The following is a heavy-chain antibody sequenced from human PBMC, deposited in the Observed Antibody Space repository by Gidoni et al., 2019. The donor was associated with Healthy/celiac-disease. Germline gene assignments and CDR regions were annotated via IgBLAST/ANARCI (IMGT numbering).Heavy chain of an antibody. V-gene: IGHV1-18*01. D-gene: IGHD3-22*01. CDR3: ARAGGGYYGSSGRDY. CDR1: GDTFTSYG. Sequence: QVQLVQSGAEVKKPGASVKVSCKASGDTFTSYGISWVRQALGQGLEWMGWIIAYHGNTNYAQKLQGRVTMPTDTSTSTAYMELGSLRSDDTALYYCARAGGGYYGSSGRDYWGQGTLVTVSS. CDR2: IIAYHGNT. J-gene: IGHJ4*02.